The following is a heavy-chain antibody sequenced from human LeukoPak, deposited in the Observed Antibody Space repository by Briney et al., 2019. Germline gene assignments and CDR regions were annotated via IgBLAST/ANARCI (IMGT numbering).Heavy chain of an antibody. D-gene: IGHD1-26*01. Sequence: PGRSLRLSCAASGFTFSSYAMSWVRQAPGKGLEWVSAISGSGGSTYYADSVKGRFTISRDNSKNTLYLQMNSLRAEDTAVYYCAKDLVVGATSLPFDWGQGTLVTVSS. CDR1: GFTFSSYA. CDR2: ISGSGGST. J-gene: IGHJ4*02. V-gene: IGHV3-23*01. CDR3: AKDLVVGATSLPFD.